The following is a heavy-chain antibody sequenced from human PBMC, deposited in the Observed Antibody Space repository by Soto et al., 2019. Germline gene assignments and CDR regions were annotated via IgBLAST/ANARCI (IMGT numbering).Heavy chain of an antibody. CDR2: IRQDGGAQ. CDR3: VRGGHGSGSYLGSY. CDR1: GFTFTTYW. J-gene: IGHJ4*02. Sequence: GGSLRLSCVASGFTFTTYWMSWVRQAPGKGLEWVANIRQDGGAQYYVDSVKGRFTISRDNAKNSVYLQMDSLRAEDTAVYYCVRGGHGSGSYLGSYWGQGILVTAPQ. V-gene: IGHV3-7*03. D-gene: IGHD3-10*01.